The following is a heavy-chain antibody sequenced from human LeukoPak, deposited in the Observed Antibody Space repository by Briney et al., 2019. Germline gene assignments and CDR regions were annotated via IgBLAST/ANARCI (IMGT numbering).Heavy chain of an antibody. J-gene: IGHJ4*02. V-gene: IGHV3-23*01. CDR2: ISRSGDIT. Sequence: GGSLRLSCAASGGTFSKYGMKWVRKAAGTGLEYVSGISRSGDITHYADSVKGRFTISRDNFKNTLYLQMNSLRADDTALYYCATEGFYYWGPGTLVTVSS. CDR3: ATEGFYY. CDR1: GGTFSKYG.